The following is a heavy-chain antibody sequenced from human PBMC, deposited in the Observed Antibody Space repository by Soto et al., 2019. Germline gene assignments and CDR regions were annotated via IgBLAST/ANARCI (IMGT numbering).Heavy chain of an antibody. Sequence: ETLSLTCTISGGSISVYYWSWIRQSPRQGLEWIGYVYDNGRPYYSPSLKSRVTISADTSKNQISLKLTSATAADTAVYYCARGVGSSPPRYWGRGTLVTVSS. J-gene: IGHJ4*02. D-gene: IGHD3-9*01. CDR1: GGSISVYY. CDR2: VYDNGRP. V-gene: IGHV4-59*01. CDR3: ARGVGSSPPRY.